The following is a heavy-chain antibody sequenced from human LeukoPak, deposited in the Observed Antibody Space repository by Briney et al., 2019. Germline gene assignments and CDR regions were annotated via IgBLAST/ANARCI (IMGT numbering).Heavy chain of an antibody. Sequence: GASLKISCKGSGYSFTSYWIGWVRQMPGKGLKWLGIIYPGDSDTRYSPSFQGQVTISADKSISTAYLQWSSLKASDTAMYYCATLGYYYGSGSYEGNWFDPWGQGTLVTVSS. CDR2: IYPGDSDT. CDR3: ATLGYYYGSGSYEGNWFDP. CDR1: GYSFTSYW. D-gene: IGHD3-10*01. J-gene: IGHJ5*02. V-gene: IGHV5-51*01.